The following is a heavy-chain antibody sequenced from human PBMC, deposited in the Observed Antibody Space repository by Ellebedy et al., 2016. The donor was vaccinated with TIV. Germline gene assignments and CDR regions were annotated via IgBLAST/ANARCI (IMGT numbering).Heavy chain of an antibody. CDR3: ARTFFH. CDR1: GVIFSDLY. V-gene: IGHV3-72*01. Sequence: GGSLRLXCEVSGVIFSDLYMDWVRQAPGKGLEWVGRIRNKANSYTTEYAASVKGRFTISRDDSKNLLYLQMNSLKTEDTAVYYCARTFFHWGQGTLVTVSS. CDR2: IRNKANSYTT. D-gene: IGHD3-3*01. J-gene: IGHJ4*02.